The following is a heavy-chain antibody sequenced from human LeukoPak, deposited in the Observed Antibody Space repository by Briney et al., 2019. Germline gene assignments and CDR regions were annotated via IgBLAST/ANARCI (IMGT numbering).Heavy chain of an antibody. CDR1: GNSISSGYY. Sequence: KSSETLSLTCTVSGNSISSGYYWGWIRQPPGKGLEWIGSIYHSGSTYYNPSLKSRVTISVDTSKNQFSLKLSSVTAADTAVYYCATINKRDYDILTGYYKLTYYYYYMDVWGKGTTVTVSS. D-gene: IGHD3-9*01. V-gene: IGHV4-38-2*02. CDR2: IYHSGST. CDR3: ATINKRDYDILTGYYKLTYYYYYMDV. J-gene: IGHJ6*03.